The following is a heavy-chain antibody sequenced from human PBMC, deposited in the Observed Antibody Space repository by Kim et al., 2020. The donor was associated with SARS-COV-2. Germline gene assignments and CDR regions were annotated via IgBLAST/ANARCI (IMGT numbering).Heavy chain of an antibody. Sequence: SETLSLTCAVSGGSISSSNWWSWVRQPPGKGLEWIGEIYHSGSTNYNPSLKSRVTISVDKSKNQFSLKLSSVTAADTAVYYCARGDDSSSSQFDYWGQGTLVTVSS. CDR2: IYHSGST. J-gene: IGHJ4*02. CDR1: GGSISSSNW. V-gene: IGHV4-4*02. D-gene: IGHD6-13*01. CDR3: ARGDDSSSSQFDY.